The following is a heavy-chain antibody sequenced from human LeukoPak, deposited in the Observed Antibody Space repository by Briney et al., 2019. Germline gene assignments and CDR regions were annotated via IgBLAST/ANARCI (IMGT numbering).Heavy chain of an antibody. D-gene: IGHD6-19*01. Sequence: GESLKISCKGSGYSFTSYWIGWVRQMPGKGLEWMGIIYPGDSDTRYSPSFQGQVTISADKSISTTYLQWSSLKASDTAMYYCARQEDKWLGPGGGVYWGQGTLVTVSS. CDR2: IYPGDSDT. CDR3: ARQEDKWLGPGGGVY. CDR1: GYSFTSYW. V-gene: IGHV5-51*01. J-gene: IGHJ4*02.